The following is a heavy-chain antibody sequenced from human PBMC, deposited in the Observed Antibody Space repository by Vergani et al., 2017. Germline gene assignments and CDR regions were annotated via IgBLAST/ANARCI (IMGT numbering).Heavy chain of an antibody. J-gene: IGHJ5*02. CDR3: ARDSGTSELRGVYWFDT. V-gene: IGHV4-61*02. D-gene: IGHD1-26*01. CDR2: IHSSETT. CDR1: GGSITSGSFY. Sequence: QVQLHESGPGLVKPSQTLSLTCTVSGGSITSGSFYWSWIRQPAGKGLEWIGRIHSSETTNYNPSLKSRVTLSVATSKNQLSLRMTCVTAADTAVYYCARDSGTSELRGVYWFDTWGQGTLVSVSS.